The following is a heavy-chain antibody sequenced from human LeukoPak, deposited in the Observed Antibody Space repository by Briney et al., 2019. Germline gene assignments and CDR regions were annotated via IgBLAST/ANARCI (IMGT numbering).Heavy chain of an antibody. Sequence: PGGSLRLSCAASGFTFSSYSMNWVRQAPGKGLEWVSYISSSSSTIYYADSVKGRFTISRDNAKNSLYLQMNSLRAEDTAVYYCARVLHNRNYVGSTYYGYWGQGTLVTVSS. CDR1: GFTFSSYS. D-gene: IGHD3-22*01. CDR2: ISSSSSTI. CDR3: ARVLHNRNYVGSTYYGY. J-gene: IGHJ4*02. V-gene: IGHV3-48*01.